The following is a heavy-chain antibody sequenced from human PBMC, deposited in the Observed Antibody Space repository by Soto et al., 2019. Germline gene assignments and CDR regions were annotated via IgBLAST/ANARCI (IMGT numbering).Heavy chain of an antibody. D-gene: IGHD3-22*01. J-gene: IGHJ4*02. CDR2: IIPIFGTA. Sequence: SVKVSCKASGGTFSSYAISWVRQAPGQGLEWMGGIIPIFGTANYAQKFQGRVTITADESTSTAYMELSSLRSEDTAVYYCARGSRATYYYDSSGYYSYYWGQGTLVTVSS. CDR1: GGTFSSYA. CDR3: ARGSRATYYYDSSGYYSYY. V-gene: IGHV1-69*13.